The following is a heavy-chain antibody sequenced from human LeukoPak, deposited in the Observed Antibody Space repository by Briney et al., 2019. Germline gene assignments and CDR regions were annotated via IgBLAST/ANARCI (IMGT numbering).Heavy chain of an antibody. D-gene: IGHD6-6*01. J-gene: IGHJ4*02. Sequence: ASVKVSCKASGYTFTSYDINWVRQATGQGLKWMGWMNPNSGNTGYAQKFQGRVTMTRNTSISTAYMELSSLRSEDTAVYYCARGLGKGIAARYFDYWGQGTLVTVSS. CDR3: ARGLGKGIAARYFDY. V-gene: IGHV1-8*01. CDR2: MNPNSGNT. CDR1: GYTFTSYD.